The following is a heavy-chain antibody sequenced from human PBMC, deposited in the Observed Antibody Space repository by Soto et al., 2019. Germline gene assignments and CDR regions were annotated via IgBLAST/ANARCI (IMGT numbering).Heavy chain of an antibody. CDR3: AKATYYYDSSGYYPFDY. CDR1: GFTFSSYA. V-gene: IGHV3-23*01. Sequence: LRLSCAASGFTFSSYAMSWVRQAPGKGLEWVSGISGSGGSTYYADSVKGRFTISRDNSKNTLYLQMNSLRAEDTAVYYCAKATYYYDSSGYYPFDYWGQGTLVTVS. CDR2: ISGSGGST. J-gene: IGHJ4*02. D-gene: IGHD3-22*01.